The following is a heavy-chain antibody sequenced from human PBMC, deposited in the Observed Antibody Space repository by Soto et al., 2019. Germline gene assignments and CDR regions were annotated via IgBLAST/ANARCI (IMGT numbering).Heavy chain of an antibody. D-gene: IGHD3-3*01. Sequence: SETLSLTCAVYGGSFSGYYWSWIRQPPGKGLEWIGEINHSGSTNYNPSLKSRVTISVDTSKNQFSLKLSSVTAADTAVYYCARGRSVTIFGVVRWFDPWGQGT. CDR1: GGSFSGYY. CDR2: INHSGST. V-gene: IGHV4-34*01. CDR3: ARGRSVTIFGVVRWFDP. J-gene: IGHJ5*02.